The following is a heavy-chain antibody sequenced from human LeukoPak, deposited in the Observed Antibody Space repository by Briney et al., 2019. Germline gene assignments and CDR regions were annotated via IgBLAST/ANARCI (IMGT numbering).Heavy chain of an antibody. J-gene: IGHJ6*03. D-gene: IGHD3-3*01. CDR3: AKVPARDFWSGYYYYMDV. Sequence: PGGSLRLSCAASGFTFSSYAMSWVRQAPGKGLEWVSAISGSGGSTYYGDSVKGRFTISRDNSKNTLYLQMNSLRAEDTAVYYCAKVPARDFWSGYYYYMDVWAKGPRSPSP. V-gene: IGHV3-23*01. CDR1: GFTFSSYA. CDR2: ISGSGGST.